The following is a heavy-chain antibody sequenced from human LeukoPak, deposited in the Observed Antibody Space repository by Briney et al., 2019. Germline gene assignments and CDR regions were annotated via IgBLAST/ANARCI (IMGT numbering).Heavy chain of an antibody. D-gene: IGHD5-18*01. CDR1: GGTFSSYA. CDR2: IIPIFGTA. Sequence: SVKVSCKASGGTFSSYAISWVRQAPGKGLEWMGGIIPIFGTANYAQKFQGRVTITTDESTSTAYMELSSLRSEDTAVYYCARELVDTAIVDYWGQGTLVTVSS. CDR3: ARELVDTAIVDY. V-gene: IGHV1-69*05. J-gene: IGHJ4*02.